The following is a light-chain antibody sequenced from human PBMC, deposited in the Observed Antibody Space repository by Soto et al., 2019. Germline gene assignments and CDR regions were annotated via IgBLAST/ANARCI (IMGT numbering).Light chain of an antibody. CDR2: DVS. Sequence: ALTQPRSVSGSPGQSVTISCTGTSSDVGDYNYVSWYQQHPGKAPKLMIYDVSKRPSGVPDRFSGSKSGNTASLTISGLQAEDEADYYCCSYAGSYVFGTGTKVTVL. CDR1: SSDVGDYNY. V-gene: IGLV2-11*01. CDR3: CSYAGSYV. J-gene: IGLJ1*01.